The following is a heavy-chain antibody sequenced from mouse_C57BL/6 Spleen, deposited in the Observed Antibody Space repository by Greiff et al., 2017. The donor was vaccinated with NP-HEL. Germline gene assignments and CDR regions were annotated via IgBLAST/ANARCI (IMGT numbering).Heavy chain of an antibody. Sequence: EVQLQQSGPELVKPGASVKISCKASGYTFTEYYMNWVKQSHGKSLEWIGDINPNNGGTSYNQKFKGKATLTVDKSSSTAYMELRSLTSEDSAVYYCARAYYSNPPWFAYWGQGTLVTVSA. CDR1: GYTFTEYY. D-gene: IGHD2-5*01. J-gene: IGHJ3*01. V-gene: IGHV1-26*01. CDR3: ARAYYSNPPWFAY. CDR2: INPNNGGT.